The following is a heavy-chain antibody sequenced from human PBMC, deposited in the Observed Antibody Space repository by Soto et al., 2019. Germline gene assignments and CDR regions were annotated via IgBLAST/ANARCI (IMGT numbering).Heavy chain of an antibody. CDR1: GFTFSSYA. Sequence: GGSLRLSCSASGFTFSSYAMHWVRQAPGKGLEYVSAISSNGGSTYYADSVKGRFTISRDNSKNTLYLQMNSLGAEDTAIYYCAKARGSSTPAPGSYWGQGSLVTVSS. D-gene: IGHD3-16*01. V-gene: IGHV3-64*04. J-gene: IGHJ4*02. CDR3: AKARGSSTPAPGSY. CDR2: ISSNGGST.